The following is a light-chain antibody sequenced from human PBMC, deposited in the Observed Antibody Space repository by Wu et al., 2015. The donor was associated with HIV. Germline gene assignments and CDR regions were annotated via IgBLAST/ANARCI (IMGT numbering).Light chain of an antibody. CDR1: QSLGTY. J-gene: IGKJ4*01. CDR2: GAS. V-gene: IGKV3-11*01. Sequence: EIILTQSPATLSSSPGERVTLSCRASQSLGTYLAWYQQKPGQAPRLLIYGASSRATGIPDRFTASGSGTDFILTISSLEPEDFAVYYCQQRTNWLLTFGGGTQ. CDR3: QQRTNWLLT.